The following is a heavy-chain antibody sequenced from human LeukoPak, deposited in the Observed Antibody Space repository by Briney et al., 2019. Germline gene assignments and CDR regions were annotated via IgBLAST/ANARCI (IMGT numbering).Heavy chain of an antibody. D-gene: IGHD3-10*01. Sequence: GGSLRLSCAASGFTFSSYAMSWVRQAPGKGLEWVSAISGSGGSTYYADSVKGRFTISRDNSKNTLYLQMNSLRAEDTAVYYCAKDPRSYYGSGSDWFDPWGQGTLVTVSS. V-gene: IGHV3-23*01. CDR3: AKDPRSYYGSGSDWFDP. J-gene: IGHJ5*02. CDR1: GFTFSSYA. CDR2: ISGSGGST.